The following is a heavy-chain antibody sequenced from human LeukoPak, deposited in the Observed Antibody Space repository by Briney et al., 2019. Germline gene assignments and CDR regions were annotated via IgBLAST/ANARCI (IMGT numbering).Heavy chain of an antibody. CDR3: ARDNSGSIDS. D-gene: IGHD3-10*01. CDR2: IKSDGNSA. CDR1: GFTFNTFW. V-gene: IGHV3-74*01. Sequence: PGGSLRLSCAASGFTFNTFWMHWVRQAPGKGLVGVSLIKSDGNSAYYADSVKGRFTISRDDATNPLFLQMNSLRAEDTAVYYCARDNSGSIDSWGQGTLVTVSS. J-gene: IGHJ4*02.